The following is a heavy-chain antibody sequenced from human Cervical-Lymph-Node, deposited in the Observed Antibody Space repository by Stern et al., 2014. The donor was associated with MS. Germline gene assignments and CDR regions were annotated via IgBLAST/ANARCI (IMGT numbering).Heavy chain of an antibody. CDR2: IRGRGNNFAT. D-gene: IGHD2-8*01. J-gene: IGHJ4*02. CDR3: TTLMDY. Sequence: EVHLVESGGGLVQPGESLKVSCAASGFNFSGSALHWVRQASGKGLEWVGRIRGRGNNFATAYGASVKGRFIISRDDSKNTAYLLMNSLKTEDTAVYYCTTLMDYWGQGTLIIVSS. V-gene: IGHV3-73*01. CDR1: GFNFSGSA.